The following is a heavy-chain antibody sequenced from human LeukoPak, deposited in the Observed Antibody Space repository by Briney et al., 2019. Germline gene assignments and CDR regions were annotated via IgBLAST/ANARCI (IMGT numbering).Heavy chain of an antibody. J-gene: IGHJ4*02. CDR2: ISGSGGST. CDR1: GFTFSSYA. CDR3: AKLPYYYGSGSSSY. Sequence: PGGSLRLSCAASGFTFSSYAMSWVRQAPGKGLEWVSAISGSGGSTYYADSVKGRFTISRDNSKNTLYLQMNGLRAEDTAVYYCAKLPYYYGSGSSSYWGQGTLVTVSS. V-gene: IGHV3-23*01. D-gene: IGHD3-10*01.